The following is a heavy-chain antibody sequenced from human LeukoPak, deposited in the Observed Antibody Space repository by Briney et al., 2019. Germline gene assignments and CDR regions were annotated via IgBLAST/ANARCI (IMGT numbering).Heavy chain of an antibody. CDR2: INPNSGGA. J-gene: IGHJ6*03. CDR3: ARAPGDGDLFYYLDV. V-gene: IGHV1-2*02. D-gene: IGHD4-17*01. Sequence: ASVKVSCKASGYTFTGYYMHWVRQAPGQGLEWMGWINPNSGGANYAQKFQGRVTMTRDTSISTAYMELSRLRSDDTAVYYCARAPGDGDLFYYLDVWGKGTTATVSS. CDR1: GYTFTGYY.